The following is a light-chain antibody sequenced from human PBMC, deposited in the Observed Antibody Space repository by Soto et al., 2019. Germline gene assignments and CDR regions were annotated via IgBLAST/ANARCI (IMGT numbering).Light chain of an antibody. Sequence: DIQMTQSPSALSASVGDRVTITCRASQSISVWLAWYQQKPGKAPKLLIYKASTLKSGVPSRFSGSGSGTEFTLTISSLQPDDFATYYCQHYNSYSEAFGQGTTVDIK. V-gene: IGKV1-5*03. CDR2: KAS. CDR1: QSISVW. J-gene: IGKJ1*01. CDR3: QHYNSYSEA.